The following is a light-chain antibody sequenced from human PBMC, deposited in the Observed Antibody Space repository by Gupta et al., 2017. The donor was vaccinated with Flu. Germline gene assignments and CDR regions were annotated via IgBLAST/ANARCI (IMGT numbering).Light chain of an antibody. J-gene: IGLJ2*01. CDR1: SSDIGSYNY. CDR3: SSYISGSTLV. Sequence: QSALTQPASVSGSPGQSITISCTGTSSDIGSYNYVSWYQQQPGQAPKLLIYGVTNRPSGVSDRFSASKSGDTASLTISGLQAEDEADYYCSSYISGSTLVFGGGTKLTVL. CDR2: GVT. V-gene: IGLV2-14*03.